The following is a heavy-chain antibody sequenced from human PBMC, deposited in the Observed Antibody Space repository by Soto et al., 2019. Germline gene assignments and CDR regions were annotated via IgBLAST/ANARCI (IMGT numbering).Heavy chain of an antibody. Sequence: QITLKESGPTLVKSTQTLTLTCSFSGFSLTSRGVSVGWIRQPPGKALEWLAHIYWDDDKRYSPSLKSRLTITKDTSRNQVVLTMTNMDPVDTATFYCVHSSRYAAFDMWGLGTLVTVSS. J-gene: IGHJ3*02. CDR1: GFSLTSRGVS. CDR2: IYWDDDK. CDR3: VHSSRYAAFDM. D-gene: IGHD3-9*01. V-gene: IGHV2-5*02.